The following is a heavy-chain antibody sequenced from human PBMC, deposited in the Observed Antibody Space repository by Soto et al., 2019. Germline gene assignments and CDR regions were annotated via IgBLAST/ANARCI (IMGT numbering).Heavy chain of an antibody. CDR1: GFTFSSYA. J-gene: IGHJ6*02. CDR3: AKVRSEGSGYENYYYYGMDV. D-gene: IGHD3-10*01. V-gene: IGHV3-23*01. CDR2: ISGSGGST. Sequence: GGSLRLSCAASGFTFSSYAMSWVRQAPGKGLEWVSAISGSGGSTYYADSVKGRFTISRDNSKNTLYLQMNSLRAEDTAVYYCAKVRSEGSGYENYYYYGMDVWGQGTTVTGSS.